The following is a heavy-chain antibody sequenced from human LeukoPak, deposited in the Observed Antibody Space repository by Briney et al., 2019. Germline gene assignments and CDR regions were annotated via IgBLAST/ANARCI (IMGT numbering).Heavy chain of an antibody. D-gene: IGHD6-25*01. J-gene: IGHJ1*01. CDR1: GFTFSSYW. V-gene: IGHV3-49*03. CDR3: IRDSGIEAAVKDPAEYSQH. CDR2: IRSKAYGGTT. Sequence: PGGSLRLSCAASGFTFSSYWMSWFRQAPGKGLEWVGFIRSKAYGGTTEYAASVKGRFTISRDDSKSIAYLQMNSLKTEDTAVYYCIRDSGIEAAVKDPAEYSQHWGQGPLVTVSS.